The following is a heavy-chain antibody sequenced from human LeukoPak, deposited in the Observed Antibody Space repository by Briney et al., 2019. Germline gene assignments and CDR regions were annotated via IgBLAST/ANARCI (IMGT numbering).Heavy chain of an antibody. CDR2: IYYSGST. Sequence: SETLSLTCTVSGGSISSYYWSWIRQPPGKGLEWIGYIYYSGSTNYNPSLKSRVTISVDTSKNQFSLKLSSVTAADTAVYHCARVNPHGSSGYFFGFDYWGQGTLVTVSS. CDR3: ARVNPHGSSGYFFGFDY. V-gene: IGHV4-59*01. J-gene: IGHJ4*02. CDR1: GGSISSYY. D-gene: IGHD3-22*01.